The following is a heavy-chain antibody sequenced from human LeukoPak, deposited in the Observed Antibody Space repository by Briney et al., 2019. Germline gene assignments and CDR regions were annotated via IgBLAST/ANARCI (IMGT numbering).Heavy chain of an antibody. V-gene: IGHV3-21*04. D-gene: IGHD1-26*01. CDR2: ISSSSSYI. CDR1: GFTFSSYS. Sequence: GGSLRLSCAASGFTFSSYSMNWVRQAPGKGLEWVSSISSSSSYIYYADSVKGRFTISRDNAKNSLYLQMNSLRAEDTAVYYCARDLIKGVVGAISDRLFDSWGQGTLVTVSS. CDR3: ARDLIKGVVGAISDRLFDS. J-gene: IGHJ4*02.